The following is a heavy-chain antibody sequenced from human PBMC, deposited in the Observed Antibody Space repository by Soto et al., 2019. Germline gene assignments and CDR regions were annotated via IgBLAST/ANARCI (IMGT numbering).Heavy chain of an antibody. CDR1: GGTFSSYA. Sequence: QVQLVQSGAEVKKPGSSVKVSCKASGGTFSSYAISWVRQAPGQGLEWMGGIIPIFGTANNAQKFQGRVTITADKSTSTAYMELSSLRSEDTAVYYCASLHGYSYGYSYYFDYWGQGTLVTVSS. CDR3: ASLHGYSYGYSYYFDY. V-gene: IGHV1-69*06. J-gene: IGHJ4*02. CDR2: IIPIFGTA. D-gene: IGHD5-18*01.